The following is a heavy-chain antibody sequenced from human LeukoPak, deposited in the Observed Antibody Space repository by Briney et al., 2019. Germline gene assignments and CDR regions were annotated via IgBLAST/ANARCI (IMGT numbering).Heavy chain of an antibody. CDR3: ARGFSDYDYVWGSQAYMDV. Sequence: SQTLSLTCTVSGGSISSGSYYWSWIRQPAGKGLEWIGRIYTSGSTNYNPSFKSRVTISVDTSKNQFSLKLSSVTAADTAVYYCARGFSDYDYVWGSQAYMDVWGKGTTVTVSS. CDR1: GGSISSGSYY. D-gene: IGHD3-16*01. V-gene: IGHV4-61*02. J-gene: IGHJ6*03. CDR2: IYTSGST.